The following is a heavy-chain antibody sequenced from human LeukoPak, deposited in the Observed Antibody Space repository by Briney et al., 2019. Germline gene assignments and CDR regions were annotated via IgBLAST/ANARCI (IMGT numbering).Heavy chain of an antibody. J-gene: IGHJ4*02. Sequence: SETLSLTCTVSGGSISSSSYYWGWIRQPPGKGLEWIGSIYYSGSTYYNPSLKSRVTISVDTSKNQFSLKLSSVTAADTAVYYCARHQHQLVTGYDYWGQRTLVTVSS. V-gene: IGHV4-39*01. D-gene: IGHD6-13*01. CDR2: IYYSGST. CDR1: GGSISSSSYY. CDR3: ARHQHQLVTGYDY.